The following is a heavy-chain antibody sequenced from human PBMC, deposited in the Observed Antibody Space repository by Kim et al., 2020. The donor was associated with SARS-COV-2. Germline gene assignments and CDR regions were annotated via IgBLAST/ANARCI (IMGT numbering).Heavy chain of an antibody. CDR1: GGTFSSYA. Sequence: SVKVSCKASGGTFSSYAISWVRQAPGQGLEWMGGIIPIFGTANYAQKFQGRVTITADESTSTAYMELSSLRSEDTAVYYCARDLFSDSTEPFDYWGQGTLVTVSS. D-gene: IGHD6-13*01. V-gene: IGHV1-69*13. J-gene: IGHJ4*02. CDR2: IIPIFGTA. CDR3: ARDLFSDSTEPFDY.